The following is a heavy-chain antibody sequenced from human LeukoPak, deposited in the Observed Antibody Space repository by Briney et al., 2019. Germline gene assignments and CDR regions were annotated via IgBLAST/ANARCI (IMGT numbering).Heavy chain of an antibody. J-gene: IGHJ4*02. CDR2: IYYNPST. CDR3: ERGTRSRIRYFDY. Sequence: SESLSLACSVAIASMSNGFYAWDWIREPPWNGLEGMMHIYYNPSTSCNPSLKNRVTISVETSKNQSSLKLSSVTAADTDVYYCERGTRSRIRYFDYWGQGTLVTVSS. CDR1: IASMSNGFYA. D-gene: IGHD3-9*01. V-gene: IGHV4-30-4*07.